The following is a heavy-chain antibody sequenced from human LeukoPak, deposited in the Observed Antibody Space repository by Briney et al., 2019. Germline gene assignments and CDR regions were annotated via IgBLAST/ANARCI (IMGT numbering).Heavy chain of an antibody. CDR1: GFTFDDYA. Sequence: GGSLRLSCAASGFTFDDYAMPWVRQAPGKGLEWVSGISWNSGSIGYADSVKGRFTISRDNAKNSLYLQMNSLRAEDTALYYCAKDQAGAAAGNLSYWGQGTLVNVSS. J-gene: IGHJ4*02. D-gene: IGHD6-13*01. V-gene: IGHV3-9*01. CDR2: ISWNSGSI. CDR3: AKDQAGAAAGNLSY.